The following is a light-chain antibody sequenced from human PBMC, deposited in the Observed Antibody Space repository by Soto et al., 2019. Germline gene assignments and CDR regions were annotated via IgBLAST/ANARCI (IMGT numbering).Light chain of an antibody. CDR3: QQYKRYSKT. CDR1: QTISSW. J-gene: IGKJ1*01. CDR2: KAS. V-gene: IGKV1-5*03. Sequence: DIQMTQSPSTLSGSVGDRVTITCRASQTISSWLAWYQQKPGKAPKLLIYKASTLKSGVPSRFSGSGSGTEFTLTISSLQPDDFATYYCQQYKRYSKTFGQGTKVDI.